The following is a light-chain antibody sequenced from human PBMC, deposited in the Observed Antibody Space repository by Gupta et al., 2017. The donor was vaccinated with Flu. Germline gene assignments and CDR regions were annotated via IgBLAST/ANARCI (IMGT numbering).Light chain of an antibody. CDR2: GAS. CDR3: QQYGSSPPTVRPMYT. CDR1: QSVSSSY. J-gene: IGKJ2*01. V-gene: IGKV3-20*01. Sequence: EIVLTQSPGTLSLSPGERATLSCRASQSVSSSYLAWYQQKPGQAPRFLIYGASSRATGIPDRFSGSGSGQDFTLTISRLEPEDFAVYYCQQYGSSPPTVRPMYTFGQGTKLEIK.